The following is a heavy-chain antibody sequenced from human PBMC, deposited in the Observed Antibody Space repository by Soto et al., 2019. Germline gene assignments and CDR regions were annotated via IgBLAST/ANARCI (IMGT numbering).Heavy chain of an antibody. V-gene: IGHV3-33*01. CDR3: AREVLVRGIKYHGMDV. CDR2: IWYDGSNK. CDR1: GFTFSSYV. Sequence: QVQLVESGGGVVQRGRSLSLSCAASGFTFSSYVIHWVRQAPGKGLEWVAVIWYDGSNKYYADSVKGRFTISRDNSKNTLYLQMNSLRAEDTAVYYCAREVLVRGIKYHGMDVWGEGSTVTVSS. D-gene: IGHD3-10*01. J-gene: IGHJ6*04.